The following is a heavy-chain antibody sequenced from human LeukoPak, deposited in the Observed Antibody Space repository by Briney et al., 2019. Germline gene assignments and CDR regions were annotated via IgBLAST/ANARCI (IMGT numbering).Heavy chain of an antibody. D-gene: IGHD3-22*01. CDR2: ISGSGGST. Sequence: GGSLRLSCAASGFTFSSYAMSWVRQAPGKGLEWVSAISGSGGSTYYADSVKGRFTISRDNSKNTLYLQMNSLRAEDTAVYYCAKDLPPGYYDSSGYPTYFDYWGQGTLVTVSS. J-gene: IGHJ4*02. V-gene: IGHV3-23*01. CDR1: GFTFSSYA. CDR3: AKDLPPGYYDSSGYPTYFDY.